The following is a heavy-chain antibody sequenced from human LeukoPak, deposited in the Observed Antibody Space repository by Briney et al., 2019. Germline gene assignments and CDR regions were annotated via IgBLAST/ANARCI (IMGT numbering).Heavy chain of an antibody. CDR1: GGSITTTYY. J-gene: IGHJ5*02. Sequence: SETLSLTCSVSGGSITTTYYWSWIRQPPGGGLEWIASLYHSGNSNYNPSLKSRVAMSVDTSRNQFSLQLTSMTAADTAIYYCTRHQTNFYGSGAPFDPWGQGTLVTVSS. CDR2: LYHSGNS. D-gene: IGHD3-10*01. V-gene: IGHV4-39*01. CDR3: TRHQTNFYGSGAPFDP.